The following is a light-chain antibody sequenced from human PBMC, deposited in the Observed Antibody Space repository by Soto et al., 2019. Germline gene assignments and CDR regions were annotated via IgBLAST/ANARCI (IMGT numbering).Light chain of an antibody. V-gene: IGKV1-9*01. J-gene: IGKJ2*01. CDR3: QQSYTTPYT. CDR2: AAS. CDR1: QGISSY. Sequence: DIQLTQSPSFLSASVGDRVTITCRASQGISSYLAWYQHTPGKAPKLLIYAASTLQSGVPSRFSGSGSGTEFTLIISSLQPEDFATYYCQQSYTTPYTFGQGTKV.